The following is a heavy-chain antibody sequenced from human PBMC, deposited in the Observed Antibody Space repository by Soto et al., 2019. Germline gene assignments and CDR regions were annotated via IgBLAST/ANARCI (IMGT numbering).Heavy chain of an antibody. Sequence: TGGSLRLSCAASGFIFTNYAIAWVRQPPGRGLEWVSTLSSNGGTTYYADSVKGRFTISRDNSKNTLYLQMNSLRAEDTAVYYCAKVNNHYYYDMDVWGQGTTVTVSS. CDR2: LSSNGGTT. J-gene: IGHJ6*02. V-gene: IGHV3-23*01. CDR1: GFIFTNYA. CDR3: AKVNNHYYYDMDV.